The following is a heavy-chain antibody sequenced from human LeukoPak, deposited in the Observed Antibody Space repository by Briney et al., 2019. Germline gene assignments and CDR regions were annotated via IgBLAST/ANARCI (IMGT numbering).Heavy chain of an antibody. D-gene: IGHD6-19*01. Sequence: SETLSLTCAVSGGSISSSSYYWGWIRQPPGKGLEWIGSIYYSGTTYYNLSLKSRVTISVDTSKNHFSLKLSSVTAADTAVYYCARYLSSGWYVDYWGQGTLVTVSS. V-gene: IGHV4-39*02. CDR3: ARYLSSGWYVDY. CDR1: GGSISSSSYY. CDR2: IYYSGTT. J-gene: IGHJ4*02.